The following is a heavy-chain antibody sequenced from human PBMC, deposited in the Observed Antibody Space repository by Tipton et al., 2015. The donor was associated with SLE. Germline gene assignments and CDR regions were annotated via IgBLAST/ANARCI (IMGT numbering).Heavy chain of an antibody. CDR1: GYSFTSYW. Sequence: QVQLVQSGAEVKKPGESLKISCKGSGYSFTSYWIGWVRQAPGQGLEWMGWISAYNGNTNYAQKLQGRVTMTTDTSTSTAYMELRSLRSADTAVYYCAGPGVERRNPGYYGMDVWGQGTTVTVSS. CDR3: AGPGVERRNPGYYGMDV. D-gene: IGHD1-1*01. CDR2: ISAYNGNT. V-gene: IGHV1-18*04. J-gene: IGHJ6*02.